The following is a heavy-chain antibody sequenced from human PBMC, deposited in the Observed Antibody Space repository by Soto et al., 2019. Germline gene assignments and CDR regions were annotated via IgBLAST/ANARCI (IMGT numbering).Heavy chain of an antibody. CDR3: ATEPNYYNDGSGYYPLGP. D-gene: IGHD3-22*01. Sequence: SVKVSCKASGYSFATYGFSWVRQAPGQGLECVGWISAHNGDTHYSQKFQGRVTLTTDTSTNTGYMELRSLTSDDTAVYFCATEPNYYNDGSGYYPLGPWGQGTPVTVSS. CDR1: GYSFATYG. V-gene: IGHV1-18*04. J-gene: IGHJ5*02. CDR2: ISAHNGDT.